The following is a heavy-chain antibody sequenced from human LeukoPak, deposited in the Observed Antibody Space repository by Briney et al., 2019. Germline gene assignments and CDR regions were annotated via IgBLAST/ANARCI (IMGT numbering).Heavy chain of an antibody. CDR3: RSSTSNYYYYGMDV. CDR2: IIPIFGTA. D-gene: IGHD2-2*01. V-gene: IGHV1-69*13. J-gene: IGHJ6*02. CDR1: GGTFSSYA. Sequence: GASVKVSCKASGGTFSSYAISWVRQAPGQGLEWMGGIIPIFGTANYAQKFQGRVTITADESTSTAYMELSSLRSEDTAVYYCRSSTSNYYYYGMDVWGQGTTVTVSS.